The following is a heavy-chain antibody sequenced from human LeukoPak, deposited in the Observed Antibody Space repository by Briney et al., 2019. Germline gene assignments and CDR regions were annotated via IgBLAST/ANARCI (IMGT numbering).Heavy chain of an antibody. D-gene: IGHD5-18*01. CDR3: ARRAKTERGHSYGLDY. CDR1: GFTFSRNS. V-gene: IGHV3-21*01. Sequence: GGSLRLSCAGSGFTFSRNSMNWVRQAPGKGLEWVSSIDTSSRYIYYGDSGKGRFTISRANAKNSLYLQMNSLRAEDTAVYYCARRAKTERGHSYGLDYWGQGTLVTVSP. CDR2: IDTSSRYI. J-gene: IGHJ4*02.